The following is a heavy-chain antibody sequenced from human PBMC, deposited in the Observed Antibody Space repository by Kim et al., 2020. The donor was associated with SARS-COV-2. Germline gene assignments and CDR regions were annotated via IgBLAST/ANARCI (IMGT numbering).Heavy chain of an antibody. J-gene: IGHJ6*01. V-gene: IGHV3-30*18. D-gene: IGHD3-9*01. CDR1: GFTFSSYG. CDR2: ISYDGSNK. Sequence: GGSLRLSCAASGFTFSSYGMHWVRQAPGKGLEWVAVISYDGSNKYYADSVKGRFTISRDNSKNTLYLQMNSLRAEDTAVYYCAKEISYDILTGFYYYYG. CDR3: AKEISYDILTGFYYYYG.